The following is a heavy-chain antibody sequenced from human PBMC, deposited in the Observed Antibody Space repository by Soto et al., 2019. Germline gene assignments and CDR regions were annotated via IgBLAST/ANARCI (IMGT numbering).Heavy chain of an antibody. CDR3: ARAIVVVVAAVNWFDP. J-gene: IGHJ5*02. V-gene: IGHV4-30-4*01. Sequence: ASETLSLTCTVSGGSISSGDYYWSWIRQPPGKGLEWIGYIYYSGSTYYNPSLKSRVTISVDTSKNQFSLKLSSVTAADTAVYYCARAIVVVVAAVNWFDPWGQGTLVTVSS. D-gene: IGHD2-15*01. CDR2: IYYSGST. CDR1: GGSISSGDYY.